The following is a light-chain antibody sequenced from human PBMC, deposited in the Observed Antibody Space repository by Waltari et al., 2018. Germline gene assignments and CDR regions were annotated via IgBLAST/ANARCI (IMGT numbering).Light chain of an antibody. J-gene: IGKJ1*01. Sequence: DIQRTQSPSSVSASVGDRVTITCRASQEINGWLTWYQQKPGKAPKLLIYAASTLQTGVPSRFSGGGSGTDFTLTITGLQPEDFAIYFCQQGNSFPPTFGQGTKVDIK. CDR1: QEINGW. CDR2: AAS. CDR3: QQGNSFPPT. V-gene: IGKV1-12*01.